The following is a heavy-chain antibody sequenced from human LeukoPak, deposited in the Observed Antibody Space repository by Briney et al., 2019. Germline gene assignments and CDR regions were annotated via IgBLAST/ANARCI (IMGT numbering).Heavy chain of an antibody. Sequence: PGGSLRLSCAASGFSFTTYAMSWVRQAPGKGLEWVSVIYSGGRTYYADSVKGRFTISRDNSKNTLYLQMNSLRAEDTAVYYCARGSPEILRSYYYYYMDVWGKGTTVTVSS. CDR2: IYSGGRT. CDR1: GFSFTTYA. J-gene: IGHJ6*03. CDR3: ARGSPEILRSYYYYYMDV. V-gene: IGHV3-53*01. D-gene: IGHD4-17*01.